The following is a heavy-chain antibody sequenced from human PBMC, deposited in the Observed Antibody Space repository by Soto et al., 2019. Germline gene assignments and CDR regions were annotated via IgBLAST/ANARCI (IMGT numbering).Heavy chain of an antibody. D-gene: IGHD6-6*01. CDR3: TNRPRA. Sequence: EVQLVESGGGLVQPGGSLRLSCAASEFTVSNNYMSWVRQAPGKGLEWVSLIYSGGATHYADSVRGRFTISRDNSKNTLYLQMNSLRGEDTAIYSCTNRPRAWGQGTLVTVSS. J-gene: IGHJ5*02. V-gene: IGHV3-66*01. CDR1: EFTVSNNY. CDR2: IYSGGAT.